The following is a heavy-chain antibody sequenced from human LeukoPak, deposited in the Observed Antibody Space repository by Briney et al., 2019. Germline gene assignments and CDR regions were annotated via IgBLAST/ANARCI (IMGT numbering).Heavy chain of an antibody. CDR1: GGSISSYY. J-gene: IGHJ6*02. V-gene: IGHV4-59*01. CDR2: IYYSGST. Sequence: SGTLSLTCTVSGGSISSYYWSWIRQPPGKGLEWIGYIYYSGSTNYNPSLKSRVTISVDTSKNQFSLKLSSVTAADTAVYYCARDYPYRGMDVWGQGTTVTVSS. D-gene: IGHD3-16*02. CDR3: ARDYPYRGMDV.